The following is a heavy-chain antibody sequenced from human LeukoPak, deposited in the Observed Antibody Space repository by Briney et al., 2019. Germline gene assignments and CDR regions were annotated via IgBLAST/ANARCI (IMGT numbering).Heavy chain of an antibody. CDR1: GGSISRSSYY. V-gene: IGHV4-39*07. Sequence: SETLSLTCTVSGGSISRSSYYWGWIRQPPGKGLGWIGSIYYSESTYYNPSLKSRVTISVDTSKNQFSLKLSSVTAADTAVYYCAKTNTGTYSSYYYYYMDVWGKGTTVTVSS. CDR3: AKTNTGTYSSYYYYYMDV. D-gene: IGHD4-17*01. J-gene: IGHJ6*03. CDR2: IYYSEST.